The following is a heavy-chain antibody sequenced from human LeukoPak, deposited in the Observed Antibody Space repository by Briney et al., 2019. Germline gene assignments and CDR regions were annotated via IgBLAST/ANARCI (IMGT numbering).Heavy chain of an antibody. CDR2: IYYSGST. Sequence: SETLSLTCTVSGGSISSYYWSWIRQPPGKGLEWIGYIYYSGSTNYNPSLKSRVTISVDTSKNQFSLKLSSVTAADTAVYYCARLGYYKRQGDAFDIWGQGTMVTVSS. J-gene: IGHJ3*02. V-gene: IGHV4-59*01. D-gene: IGHD3-10*01. CDR1: GGSISSYY. CDR3: ARLGYYKRQGDAFDI.